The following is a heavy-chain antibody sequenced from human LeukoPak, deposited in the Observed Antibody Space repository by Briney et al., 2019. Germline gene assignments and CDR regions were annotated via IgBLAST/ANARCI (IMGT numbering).Heavy chain of an antibody. Sequence: PGGSLRLSCAASGFTFNTYGMHWVRQAPGKGLEWIADVWQDGSKRFYADSVEGRFTISRDNSKNTLYLQMNSLRAEDTAVYYCAKSNTESQTTVGNWGQGTLVSVSS. D-gene: IGHD1-14*01. CDR3: AKSNTESQTTVGN. CDR1: GFTFNTYG. J-gene: IGHJ4*02. CDR2: VWQDGSKR. V-gene: IGHV3-33*03.